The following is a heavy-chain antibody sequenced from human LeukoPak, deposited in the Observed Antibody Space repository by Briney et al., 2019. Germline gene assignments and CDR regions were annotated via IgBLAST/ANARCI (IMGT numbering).Heavy chain of an antibody. CDR1: GFTFSSYA. V-gene: IGHV3-23*01. J-gene: IGHJ4*02. D-gene: IGHD5-12*01. Sequence: GGSLRLPCAASGFTFSSYAMSWVRQAPGKGLEWVSAISGSGGSTYYADSVKGRFTISRDNSKNTLYLQMNSLRADDTAVYYCATPLPDGYNSLTIDYWGQGTLVTVSS. CDR2: ISGSGGST. CDR3: ATPLPDGYNSLTIDY.